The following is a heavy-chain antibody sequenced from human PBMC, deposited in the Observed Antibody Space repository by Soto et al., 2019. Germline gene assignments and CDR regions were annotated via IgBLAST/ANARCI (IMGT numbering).Heavy chain of an antibody. CDR2: IYDGTGSA. V-gene: IGHV4-59*01. CDR1: GASISEYY. CDR3: ARGGVAAPPNFDN. Sequence: SETLSLTCTVSGASISEYYYNWIRQPPGKGLEWIGYIYDGTGSASYNPSLVSRVTLSVDTSKNQLSLRLTSMTAADTAVYYCARGGVAAPPNFDNWGQGTLVTVSS. D-gene: IGHD2-15*01. J-gene: IGHJ4*02.